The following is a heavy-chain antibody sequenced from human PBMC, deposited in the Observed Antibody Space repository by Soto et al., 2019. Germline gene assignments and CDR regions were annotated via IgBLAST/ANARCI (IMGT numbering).Heavy chain of an antibody. CDR2: IYPGDSDT. CDR3: ARSRKSVIVYYGMDV. V-gene: IGHV5-51*01. Sequence: EVQLVQSGAEVKKPGESLKISCKGSGYSFTSYWIGWVRQMPGKGLEWMGIIYPGDSDTRYSPSFQGQVTISADKSISTAYLQWSSLKASDTAMYYCARSRKSVIVYYGMDVWGQGTTVTVSS. CDR1: GYSFTSYW. D-gene: IGHD2-15*01. J-gene: IGHJ6*02.